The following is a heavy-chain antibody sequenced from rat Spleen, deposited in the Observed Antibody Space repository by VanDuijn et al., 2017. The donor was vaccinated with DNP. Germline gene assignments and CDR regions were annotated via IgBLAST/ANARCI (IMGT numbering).Heavy chain of an antibody. J-gene: IGHJ2*01. D-gene: IGHD4-3*01. CDR2: ISYEGGST. V-gene: IGHV5-22*01. CDR1: GFTFSDYY. Sequence: EVQLVESGGGLVQPGGSLKLSCAASGFTFSDYYMAWVRQAPKKGLEWVASISYEGGSTYYGDSVKGRFTVSRDNAKNTLYLQMNSLRSEDMATYYCVRWNSGHFDYWGQGVMVPVSS. CDR3: VRWNSGHFDY.